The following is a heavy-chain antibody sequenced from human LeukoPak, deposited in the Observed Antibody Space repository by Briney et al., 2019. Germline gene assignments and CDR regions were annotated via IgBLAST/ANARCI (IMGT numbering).Heavy chain of an antibody. Sequence: SETLSLTCAVYGGSFSGYYWSWIRQPPGKGLEWIGEINHSGSTNYNPSLKSRVTISVDTSKNQFSLKLNSVTAADTAVYYCARAYPRIGKDYWGQGTLVTVSS. D-gene: IGHD2/OR15-2a*01. CDR1: GGSFSGYY. V-gene: IGHV4-34*01. CDR3: ARAYPRIGKDY. CDR2: INHSGST. J-gene: IGHJ4*02.